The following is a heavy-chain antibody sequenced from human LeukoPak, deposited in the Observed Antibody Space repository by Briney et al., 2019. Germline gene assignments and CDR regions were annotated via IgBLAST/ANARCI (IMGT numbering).Heavy chain of an antibody. CDR3: VSFYETY. D-gene: IGHD2/OR15-2a*01. V-gene: IGHV3-74*01. Sequence: GGSLRLSCAASGSYWMHWVRQAPGKGLVWVSHINSDGSWTSYADSVKGRFTIPKDNAKNAVYLQMNNLRAEDTAVYYCVSFYETYWGRGTLVTVSS. CDR2: INSDGSWT. CDR1: GSYW. J-gene: IGHJ4*02.